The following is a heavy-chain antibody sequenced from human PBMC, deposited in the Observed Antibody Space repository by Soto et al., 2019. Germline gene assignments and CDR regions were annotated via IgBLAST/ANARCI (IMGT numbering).Heavy chain of an antibody. Sequence: GASVKVSCKASGYTFTSYGISWVRQAPGQGLEWMGWISAYNGNTNYAQKLQGRVTMTTDTSTSTAYMELRSLRSDDTAAYYCARDRGGYCSSTSCYNYYYYGMDVWGQGTTVTVSS. D-gene: IGHD2-2*02. J-gene: IGHJ6*02. CDR3: ARDRGGYCSSTSCYNYYYYGMDV. CDR2: ISAYNGNT. CDR1: GYTFTSYG. V-gene: IGHV1-18*04.